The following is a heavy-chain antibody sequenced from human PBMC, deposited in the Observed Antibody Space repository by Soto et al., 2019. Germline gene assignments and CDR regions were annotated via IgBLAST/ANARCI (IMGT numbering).Heavy chain of an antibody. D-gene: IGHD2-8*01. J-gene: IGHJ5*02. V-gene: IGHV1-3*01. CDR2: INAANGDT. CDR3: ARSIVHPRWFDP. CDR1: GYTFTRYA. Sequence: VSCKGSGYTFTRYALHWVRQAPGQRLEWMGWINAANGDTKYSQKFQGRVAITRDTSASTAYMELSSLRSEDTAVYYCARSIVHPRWFDPWGQGTLVTVSS.